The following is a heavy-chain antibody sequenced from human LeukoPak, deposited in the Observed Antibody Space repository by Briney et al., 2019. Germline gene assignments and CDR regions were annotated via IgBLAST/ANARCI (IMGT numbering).Heavy chain of an antibody. J-gene: IGHJ4*02. V-gene: IGHV1-18*01. Sequence: ASVTVSCKASGYAFTNYVISWVRQAPGQGLEWMGWISPYNGNTDYAEKLKDRVTMTADTSTSTVYTELQSLRSDDTAVYYCARELPVWGSYRYFGYWGQGTVVTVSS. D-gene: IGHD3-16*02. CDR3: ARELPVWGSYRYFGY. CDR2: ISPYNGNT. CDR1: GYAFTNYV.